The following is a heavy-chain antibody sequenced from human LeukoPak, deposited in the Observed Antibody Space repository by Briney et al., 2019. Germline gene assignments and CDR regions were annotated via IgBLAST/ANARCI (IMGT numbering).Heavy chain of an antibody. CDR1: GYTFTSYG. V-gene: IGHV1-18*01. CDR3: ARVDLLTGYYFFDY. J-gene: IGHJ4*02. D-gene: IGHD3-9*01. CDR2: ISAYNGNT. Sequence: ASVKVSCKASGYTFTSYGISWVRQAPGQGLEWMGWISAYNGNTNYAQKLQGRVTMTTDTSTSTAYMELRSLGSDETAVYYCARVDLLTGYYFFDYWGQGTLVTVSS.